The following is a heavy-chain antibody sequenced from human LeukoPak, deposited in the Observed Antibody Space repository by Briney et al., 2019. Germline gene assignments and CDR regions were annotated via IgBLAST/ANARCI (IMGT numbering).Heavy chain of an antibody. J-gene: IGHJ5*02. CDR3: ARGTRITMVRGVISLPFDP. D-gene: IGHD3-10*01. Sequence: ASVKVSCKASGYTLTGYYMHWVRQAPGQGLEWMGWINPNSGGTNYAQKFQGRVTMTRDTSISTAYMELSRLRSDDTAVYYCARGTRITMVRGVISLPFDPWGQGTLVTVSS. V-gene: IGHV1-2*02. CDR2: INPNSGGT. CDR1: GYTLTGYY.